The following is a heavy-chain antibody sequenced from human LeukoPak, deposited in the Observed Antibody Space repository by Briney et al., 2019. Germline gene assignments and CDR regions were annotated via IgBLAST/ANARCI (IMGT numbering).Heavy chain of an antibody. Sequence: SCKXXGGTFSSYAISWVRQAPGQGLEWMGGIIPIFGTANYAQKFQGRVTITADESTSTAYMELSSLRSEDTAVYYCARVADPLGTPQMGYGWFDPWGQGTLVTVSS. CDR3: ARVADPLGTPQMGYGWFDP. D-gene: IGHD5-24*01. CDR2: IIPIFGTA. V-gene: IGHV1-69*01. CDR1: GGTFSSYA. J-gene: IGHJ5*02.